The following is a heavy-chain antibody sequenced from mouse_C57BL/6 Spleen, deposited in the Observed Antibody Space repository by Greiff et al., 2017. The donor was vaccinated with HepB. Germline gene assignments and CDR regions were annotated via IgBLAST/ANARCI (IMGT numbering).Heavy chain of an antibody. D-gene: IGHD6-1*01. J-gene: IGHJ3*01. CDR1: GFNIKDYY. Sequence: VQLQQPGAELVRPGASVKLSCTASGFNIKDYYMHWVKQRPEQGLEWIGWIDPENGDTEYASKLQGKATITADTSSNTAYLQLSSLTSEDTAVYDCTLCDAWFAYWGQGTLVTVSA. CDR2: IDPENGDT. V-gene: IGHV14-4*01. CDR3: TLCDAWFAY.